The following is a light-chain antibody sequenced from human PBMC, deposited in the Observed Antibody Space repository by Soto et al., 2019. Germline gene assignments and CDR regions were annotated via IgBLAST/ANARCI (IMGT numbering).Light chain of an antibody. Sequence: DIQMTQFPSSLSASVGDRVTITCRASQGIRNDLGWYQQKPGKAPKRLIYAASSLQSGVPSRFSGSGSGTESPLAISSLQPEDSATFYCLQHSTYPLTFGQGTKVEIK. J-gene: IGKJ1*01. CDR1: QGIRND. CDR2: AAS. V-gene: IGKV1-17*01. CDR3: LQHSTYPLT.